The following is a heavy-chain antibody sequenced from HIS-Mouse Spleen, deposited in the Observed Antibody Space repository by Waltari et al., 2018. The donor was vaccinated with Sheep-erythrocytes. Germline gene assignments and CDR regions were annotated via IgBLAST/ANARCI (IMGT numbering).Heavy chain of an antibody. CDR3: ARGAYSSSWYPFQH. CDR2: ISYDGSNK. J-gene: IGHJ1*01. CDR1: RFTFSSYA. Sequence: QVQLVESGGGVVQPGRYLRLSCAASRFTFSSYAMHWVRQAPGKGLEWVAVISYDGSNKYYADSVKGRFTISRDNSKNTLYLQMNSLRAEDTAVYYCARGAYSSSWYPFQHWGQGTLVTVSS. V-gene: IGHV3-30-3*01. D-gene: IGHD6-13*01.